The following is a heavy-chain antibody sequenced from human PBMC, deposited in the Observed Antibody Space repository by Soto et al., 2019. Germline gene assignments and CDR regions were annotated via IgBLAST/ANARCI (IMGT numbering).Heavy chain of an antibody. CDR2: IYNTGTT. J-gene: IGHJ5*02. Sequence: QVQLQESGPGLVNPSETLSLTCTVSGASISSYYWSWIRQPPGKGLEWIAYIYNTGTTKYNPSLKSRVTISEDTSKNQCSLKLTSVTAADTAVYYCANLPTWGATTFAPWGQGTLVTVSS. D-gene: IGHD1-26*01. V-gene: IGHV4-4*08. CDR3: ANLPTWGATTFAP. CDR1: GASISSYY.